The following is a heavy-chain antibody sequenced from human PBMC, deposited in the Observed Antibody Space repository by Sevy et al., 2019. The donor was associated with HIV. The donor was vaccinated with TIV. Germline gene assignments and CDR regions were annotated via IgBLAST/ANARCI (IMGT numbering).Heavy chain of an antibody. D-gene: IGHD3-10*01. J-gene: IGHJ4*02. CDR1: GFTLSSYW. V-gene: IGHV3-7*01. CDR3: ARLFYGSADY. Sequence: GGSLRRSCAASGFTLSSYWMSWVRQAPGKGLEWLTTINVDGSETFYVDSVKGRFTISRHNPRKSVYLQMTSLSAEDTAVYYCARLFYGSADYWGQGTLVTVSS. CDR2: INVDGSET.